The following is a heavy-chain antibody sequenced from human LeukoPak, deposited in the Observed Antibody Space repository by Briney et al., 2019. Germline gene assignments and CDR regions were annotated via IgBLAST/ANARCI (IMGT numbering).Heavy chain of an antibody. Sequence: SQTLSLTCAISGDSVSSNSAAWNWIRQSPSRGLEWLGRTYYRSKWYNDYAVSVKSRITINPDTSKNQFSLQLNSVTPEDTAVYYCAREGRPHSLSKGPAFDIWGQGTMVTVSS. J-gene: IGHJ3*02. CDR2: TYYRSKWYN. CDR1: GDSVSSNSAA. CDR3: AREGRPHSLSKGPAFDI. D-gene: IGHD2-15*01. V-gene: IGHV6-1*01.